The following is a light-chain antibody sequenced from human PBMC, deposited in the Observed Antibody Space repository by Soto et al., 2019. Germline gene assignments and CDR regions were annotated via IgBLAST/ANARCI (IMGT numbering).Light chain of an antibody. V-gene: IGKV2D-29*02. CDR3: MQSTQLPPT. CDR2: EVS. Sequence: VMTQRPLSLSVTPGQPASISCKSSQSLLHITGETFLFWYLQKPGQSPQLLIYEVSTRVSGVPDRFSGSGSGTDFTLEISRVETDDVGIYYCMQSTQLPPTFGQGTRLEIK. CDR1: QSLLHITGETF. J-gene: IGKJ5*01.